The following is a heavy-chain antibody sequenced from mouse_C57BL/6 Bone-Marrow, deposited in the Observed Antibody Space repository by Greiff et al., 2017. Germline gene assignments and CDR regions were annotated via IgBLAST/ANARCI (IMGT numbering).Heavy chain of an antibody. CDR1: GFNIKDDY. CDR2: IDPENGDT. CDR3: TTWAVGFDV. V-gene: IGHV14-4*01. D-gene: IGHD1-1*01. Sequence: VQLQQSGAELVRPGASVKLSCTASGFNIKDDYMHWVKQRPEQGLEWIGWIDPENGDTEYASKFQGKATIPADTSSNTAYLQLSSLTSEDTAVYYCTTWAVGFDVWGTGTTVTVSS. J-gene: IGHJ1*03.